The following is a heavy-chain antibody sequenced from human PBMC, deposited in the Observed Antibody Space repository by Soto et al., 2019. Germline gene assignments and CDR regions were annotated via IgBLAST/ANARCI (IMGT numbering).Heavy chain of an antibody. V-gene: IGHV3-30*03. CDR2: IRDAGKKT. CDR1: GFTFSHYI. J-gene: IGHJ5*02. D-gene: IGHD5-18*01. CDR3: AREGDSHAFRGFDL. Sequence: VQLVESGGGVVQPGTSLRLSCAASGFTFSHYIYHWVRQAPGKGLQWVAVIRDAGKKTNYATSVRGRFTVSRDMSKSTIFLQMNNLRIDDSAIYSCAREGDSHAFRGFDLWGQGTPVIVSS.